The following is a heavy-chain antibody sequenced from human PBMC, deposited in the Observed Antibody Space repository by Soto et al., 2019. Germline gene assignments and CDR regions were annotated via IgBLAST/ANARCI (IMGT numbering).Heavy chain of an antibody. V-gene: IGHV3-7*05. CDR1: GFTFSSYW. CDR3: ARASSFYCGDY. J-gene: IGHJ4*02. Sequence: EVQLVESGGGLVQPGGSLRLSCAASGFTFSSYWMSWVRQAPGKGLGWVANIKQDGSEKYYVDSVKGRFTISRDNAKNSLYLQMDSLRAEDTAVYYCARASSFYCGDYWGQGTLVTVSS. D-gene: IGHD2-15*01. CDR2: IKQDGSEK.